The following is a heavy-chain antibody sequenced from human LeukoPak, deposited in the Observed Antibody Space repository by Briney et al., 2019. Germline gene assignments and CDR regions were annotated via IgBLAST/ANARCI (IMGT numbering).Heavy chain of an antibody. CDR3: ARDLVLGSGSYGH. J-gene: IGHJ4*02. Sequence: AGGSLRLSCATSGFSLTNYWMHWVRQAPGKGLVWVSRIDEYGRATFYADSVKGRFTISRDLAKNTLYLQMNSLRAEDTAVYFCARDLVLGSGSYGHWGQGTLVAVSA. CDR2: IDEYGRAT. CDR1: GFSLTNYW. V-gene: IGHV3-74*01. D-gene: IGHD3-10*01.